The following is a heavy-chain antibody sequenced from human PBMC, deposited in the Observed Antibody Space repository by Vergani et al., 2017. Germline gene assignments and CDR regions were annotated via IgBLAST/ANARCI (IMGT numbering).Heavy chain of an antibody. Sequence: EVQLLESGGGLVQPGGSLRLSCAASGFTFSSYAMSWVRQAPGKGLEWVSAISGGGGSTYYADSVKGRFTISRDNSKNTLYLQMNSLRAEDTAVYYCAKVPHAQTDYFDYWGQGTLVTVSS. CDR3: AKVPHAQTDYFDY. CDR2: ISGGGGST. J-gene: IGHJ4*02. CDR1: GFTFSSYA. V-gene: IGHV3-23*01.